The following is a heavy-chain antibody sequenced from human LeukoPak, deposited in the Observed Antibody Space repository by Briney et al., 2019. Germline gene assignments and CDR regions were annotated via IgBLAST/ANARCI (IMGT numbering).Heavy chain of an antibody. Sequence: KPGGSLRLSCAASGFTFSDYYMSWIRQAPGKGLEWVSYISSSDSTIYYADSVKGRFTISRDNAKNSLYLQMNSLRAEDTAVYYCARWSVLLWFGEFDPWGQGTLVTVSS. J-gene: IGHJ5*02. D-gene: IGHD3-10*01. CDR2: ISSSDSTI. CDR1: GFTFSDYY. CDR3: ARWSVLLWFGEFDP. V-gene: IGHV3-11*04.